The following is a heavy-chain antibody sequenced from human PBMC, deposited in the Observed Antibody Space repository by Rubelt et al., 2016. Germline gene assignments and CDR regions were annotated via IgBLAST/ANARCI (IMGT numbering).Heavy chain of an antibody. Sequence: QVQLQESGPGLVKPSETLSLTCTVPGGSFNVYYWTWIRQPPGKGLEWIGSLYYSGSTYYSPSLKSLVTISVDTSKNQFSLNLTSVTAADTAVYYCARRSGSYYYYAMDVWGQGTTVTVSS. CDR2: LYYSGST. V-gene: IGHV4-59*04. J-gene: IGHJ6*02. CDR1: GGSFNVYY. CDR3: ARRSGSYYYYAMDV. D-gene: IGHD1-26*01.